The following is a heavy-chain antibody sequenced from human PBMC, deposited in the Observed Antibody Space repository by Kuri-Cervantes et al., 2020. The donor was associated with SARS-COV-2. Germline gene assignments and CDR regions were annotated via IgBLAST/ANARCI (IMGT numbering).Heavy chain of an antibody. J-gene: IGHJ6*02. Sequence: SQTLSLTCAVSGGSFRGYYWSWIRQPPGKGLEWIGEINHSGSTNYNPSLKSRVTISVDTSKNQFSLKLSSVTAADTAVYYCARATKVVPAAITKRGCMDVWGQGTTVTVSS. CDR2: INHSGST. V-gene: IGHV4-34*01. CDR3: ARATKVVPAAITKRGCMDV. D-gene: IGHD2-2*01. CDR1: GGSFRGYY.